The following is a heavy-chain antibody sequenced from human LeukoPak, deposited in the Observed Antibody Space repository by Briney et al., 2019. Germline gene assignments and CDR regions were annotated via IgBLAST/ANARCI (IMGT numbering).Heavy chain of an antibody. CDR3: ARGRGAAMIVVVPQSDY. D-gene: IGHD3-22*01. J-gene: IGHJ4*02. CDR1: GFTFSSYA. CDR2: INGGGSNT. V-gene: IGHV3-23*01. Sequence: PGGSLRLSCAASGFTFSSYAMSWVRQAPGKGLDWVSAINGGGSNTYYADSVKGRFTISRDNSKNSLYLQMNSLRAEDTAVYYCARGRGAAMIVVVPQSDYWGQGTLVTVSS.